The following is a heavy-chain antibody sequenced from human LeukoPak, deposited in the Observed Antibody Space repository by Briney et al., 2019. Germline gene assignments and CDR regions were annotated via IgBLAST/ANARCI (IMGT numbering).Heavy chain of an antibody. D-gene: IGHD3-3*01. V-gene: IGHV3-30*03. CDR3: ARVAITIFGVVGDFDY. J-gene: IGHJ4*02. CDR1: GFTFSSYG. CDR2: ISYDGSIK. Sequence: GGSLRLSCAASGFTFSSYGMHWVRQAPGKGLEWVAVISYDGSIKYYADSVKGRFTISRDNSKNTLYLQMNSLRSEDTAVYYCARVAITIFGVVGDFDYWGQGTLVTVSS.